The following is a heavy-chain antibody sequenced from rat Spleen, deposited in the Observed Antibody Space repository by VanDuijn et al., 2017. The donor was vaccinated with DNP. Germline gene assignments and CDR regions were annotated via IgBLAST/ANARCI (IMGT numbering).Heavy chain of an antibody. V-gene: IGHV5-31*01. CDR3: ATHNSGYAMDA. D-gene: IGHD4-3*01. CDR2: IASSGGNT. Sequence: EVQLVESGGDLVQPGRSLKLSCVASGFTFNNYWMAWIRQVPGKGLEWIASIASSGGNTFYLDSVKGRFPVARDNSRNALYLQMDSLRSEDTATYYCATHNSGYAMDAWGQGTSVTVSS. CDR1: GFTFNNYW. J-gene: IGHJ4*01.